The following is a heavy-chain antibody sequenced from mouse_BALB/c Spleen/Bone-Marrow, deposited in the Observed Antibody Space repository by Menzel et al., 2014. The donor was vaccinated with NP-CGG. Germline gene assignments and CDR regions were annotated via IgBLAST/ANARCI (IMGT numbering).Heavy chain of an antibody. J-gene: IGHJ4*01. D-gene: IGHD1-1*01. CDR1: GFTFSSYI. V-gene: IGHV5-12-2*01. CDR2: ISNGGGST. Sequence: EVKLMESGGGLVQPGGSLKLSCAASGFTFSSYIMSWVRQTPEKRLEWVAYISNGGGSTHYPDTVKGRFTISRDNAKNTLYLQMSSLKSEDTAMYYCARHPIYYYGSSWGNYAMDYWGQGTSVTVSS. CDR3: ARHPIYYYGSSWGNYAMDY.